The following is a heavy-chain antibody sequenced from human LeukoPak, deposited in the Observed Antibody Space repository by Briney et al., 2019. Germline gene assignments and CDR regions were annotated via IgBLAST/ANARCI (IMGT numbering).Heavy chain of an antibody. V-gene: IGHV3-53*01. CDR1: GFTVSSNY. Sequence: PGGSLRLSCAASGFTVSSNYMSWVRQAPGKGLEWVSVIYSGGSTYYADSVKGRFTISRDNAKNSLYLQMNSLRAEDTAVYYCARDLGLRGNDYWGQGTLVTVSS. CDR2: IYSGGST. D-gene: IGHD3-16*01. J-gene: IGHJ4*02. CDR3: ARDLGLRGNDY.